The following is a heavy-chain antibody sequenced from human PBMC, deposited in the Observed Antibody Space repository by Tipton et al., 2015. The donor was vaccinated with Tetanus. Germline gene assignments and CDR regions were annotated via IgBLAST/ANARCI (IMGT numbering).Heavy chain of an antibody. Sequence: LRLSCIVSGGSINSGTFYWDWIRQTPGKGLEWIGNIYYNGNTLQNPSLKSRVTMSLDKSKNQFSLKLRSVTAADTAFYYCARSAVNWFDPWGQGILVIVSS. V-gene: IGHV4-39*01. CDR1: GGSINSGTFY. CDR2: IYYNGNT. J-gene: IGHJ5*02. CDR3: ARSAVNWFDP.